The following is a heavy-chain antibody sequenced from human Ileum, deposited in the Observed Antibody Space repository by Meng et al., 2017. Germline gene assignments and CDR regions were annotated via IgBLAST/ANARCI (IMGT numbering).Heavy chain of an antibody. J-gene: IGHJ4*02. Sequence: QLQLVHSGSELKKPGASVKVSCKASRYTFTNYDINWVRQAPGQGLEWMGWINTNTGNPTYAQGFTGRFVFSLDTSVNTAHLQISTLTAEDTAVYYCATSGGGFDYWGQGAPVTVSS. D-gene: IGHD1-26*01. CDR3: ATSGGGFDY. CDR2: INTNTGNP. V-gene: IGHV7-4-1*02. CDR1: RYTFTNYD.